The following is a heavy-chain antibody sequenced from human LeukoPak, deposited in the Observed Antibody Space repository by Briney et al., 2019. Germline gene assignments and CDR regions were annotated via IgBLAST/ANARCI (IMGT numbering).Heavy chain of an antibody. J-gene: IGHJ3*02. CDR2: ISSSGSTI. D-gene: IGHD3-3*01. V-gene: IGHV3-11*01. Sequence: GGSLRLSCAASGFTFSDYYMSWIRQAPGKGLEWVSYISSSGSTIYYADSVKGRFTISRDNAKNSLYLQMNSLRAEDTALYHCARGAWSGYWGTDAFDIWGQGTMVTVSS. CDR3: ARGAWSGYWGTDAFDI. CDR1: GFTFSDYY.